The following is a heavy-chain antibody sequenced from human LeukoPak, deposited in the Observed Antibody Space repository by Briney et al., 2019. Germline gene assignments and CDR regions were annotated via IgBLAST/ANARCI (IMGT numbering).Heavy chain of an antibody. J-gene: IGHJ4*02. CDR3: ATYDILTTYGGGTTY. Sequence: SGTLSLTCAVSGGSISSSNWWNWVRQPPGKGLEWIGEIYHSGNTNYNPSLKSRVTLSLDKSKNQFSLKLTSVTAADTAVYYCATYDILTTYGGGTTYWGQGTLVTVSS. CDR2: IYHSGNT. V-gene: IGHV4-4*02. D-gene: IGHD3-9*01. CDR1: GGSISSSNW.